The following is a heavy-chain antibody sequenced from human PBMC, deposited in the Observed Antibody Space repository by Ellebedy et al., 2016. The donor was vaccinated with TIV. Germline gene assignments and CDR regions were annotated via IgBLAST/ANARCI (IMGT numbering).Heavy chain of an antibody. V-gene: IGHV3-7*03. CDR3: ARASLSENPDY. CDR2: MNQDGSEI. CDR1: GFRFGDHW. J-gene: IGHJ4*02. Sequence: PGGSLRLSCVASGFRFGDHWMNWVRQAPGKGLEWVANMNQDGSEIRYVDSVKGRFTVSRDNAKNSFFLQMNSLRAEDAAIYYCARASLSENPDYWGRGTLVTVSS.